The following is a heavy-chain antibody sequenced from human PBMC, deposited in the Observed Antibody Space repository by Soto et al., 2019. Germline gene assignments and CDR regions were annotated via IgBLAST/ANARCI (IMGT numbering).Heavy chain of an antibody. CDR1: GGSISSGGYS. J-gene: IGHJ5*02. D-gene: IGHD3-9*01. CDR3: ARVLRYFDWSEGWFDP. V-gene: IGHV4-30-2*01. CDR2: IYHSGST. Sequence: PSETLSLTCAVSGGSISSGGYSWSWIRQPPGKGLEWIGYIYHSGSTYYNPPLKSRVTISVDRSKNQFSLKLSSVTAADTAVYYCARVLRYFDWSEGWFDPWGQGTLVTVSS.